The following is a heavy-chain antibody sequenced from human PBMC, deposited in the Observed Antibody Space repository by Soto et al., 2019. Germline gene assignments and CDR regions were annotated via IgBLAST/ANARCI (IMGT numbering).Heavy chain of an antibody. V-gene: IGHV3-48*02. CDR3: ARVIMDV. CDR1: GFTFNKFA. CDR2: ISSSSSTI. J-gene: IGHJ6*02. Sequence: PGGSLRLSCAASGFTFNKFAMTWVRQAPGKGLEWVSYISSSSSTIYYADSVKGRFTISRDNAKNSLYLQMNSLRDEDTAVYYCARVIMDVWGQGTTVTVSS.